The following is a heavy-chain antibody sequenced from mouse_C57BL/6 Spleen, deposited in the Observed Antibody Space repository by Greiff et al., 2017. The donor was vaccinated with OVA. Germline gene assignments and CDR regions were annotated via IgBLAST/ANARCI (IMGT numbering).Heavy chain of an antibody. J-gene: IGHJ1*03. V-gene: IGHV1-69*01. CDR1: GYTFTSYW. Sequence: QVQLQQPGAELVMPGASVKLSCKASGYTFTSYWMHWVKQRPGQGLEWIGEIDPSDSYTNYNQKFKGKSTLTVDKSSSTAYMQLSSLTSEDSAVYYCARIICNYKDWYFDVWGKGTTVTVSS. CDR2: IDPSDSYT. D-gene: IGHD2-1*01. CDR3: ARIICNYKDWYFDV.